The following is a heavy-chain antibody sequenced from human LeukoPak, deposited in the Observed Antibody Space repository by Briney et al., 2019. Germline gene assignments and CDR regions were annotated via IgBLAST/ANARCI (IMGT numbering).Heavy chain of an antibody. CDR1: GYTFATYS. Sequence: GASVKVSCKTSGYTFATYSINWVRQAPGQGLEWMGWISGYSGSTNYAQKLQGRVTMTTDTSTTTAYMELRSLKSDDTAVYYCAKRVAAAGRTYYFDYWGQGTLVIVSS. CDR2: ISGYSGST. D-gene: IGHD6-13*01. J-gene: IGHJ4*02. CDR3: AKRVAAAGRTYYFDY. V-gene: IGHV1-18*01.